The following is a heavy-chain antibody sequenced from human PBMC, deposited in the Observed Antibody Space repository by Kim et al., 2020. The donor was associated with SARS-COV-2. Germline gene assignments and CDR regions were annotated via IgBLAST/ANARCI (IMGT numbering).Heavy chain of an antibody. J-gene: IGHJ3*02. CDR1: GFTFSSYW. CDR2: IKQDGSEK. Sequence: GGSLRLSCAASGFTFSSYWMSWVRQAPGKGLEWVANIKQDGSEKYYVDSVKGRFTISRDNAKNSLYLQMNSLRAEDTAVYYCARDFPRYGEYAFDIWGQGTMVTVSS. V-gene: IGHV3-7*03. CDR3: ARDFPRYGEYAFDI. D-gene: IGHD4-17*01.